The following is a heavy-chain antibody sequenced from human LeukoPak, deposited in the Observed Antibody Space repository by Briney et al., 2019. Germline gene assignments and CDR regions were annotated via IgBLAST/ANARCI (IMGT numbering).Heavy chain of an antibody. D-gene: IGHD2-15*01. CDR1: GYTFTSYG. CDR3: ATAYCSGGSCYPGRYFDL. J-gene: IGHJ2*01. CDR2: ISAYNGNT. V-gene: IGHV1-18*01. Sequence: ASVKVSCKASGYTFTSYGISWVRQAPGQGLEWMGWISAYNGNTNYAQKLQGRVTMTTDTSTSTAYMELRSLRSDDTAVYYCATAYCSGGSCYPGRYFDLWGRGTLVTVSS.